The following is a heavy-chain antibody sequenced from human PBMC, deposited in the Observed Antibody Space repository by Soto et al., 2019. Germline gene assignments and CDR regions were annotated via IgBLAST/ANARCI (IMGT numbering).Heavy chain of an antibody. Sequence: GGSLRLSCAASGFTFSSYAMHWVRQAPGKGLEWVAVISYDGSNKYYADSVKGRFTISRDNSKNTLYLQMNSLRAEDTAVYYCARDVRITLRPDYDILTGPDLWGQGTLVTVSS. J-gene: IGHJ5*02. CDR1: GFTFSSYA. CDR2: ISYDGSNK. V-gene: IGHV3-30-3*01. D-gene: IGHD3-9*01. CDR3: ARDVRITLRPDYDILTGPDL.